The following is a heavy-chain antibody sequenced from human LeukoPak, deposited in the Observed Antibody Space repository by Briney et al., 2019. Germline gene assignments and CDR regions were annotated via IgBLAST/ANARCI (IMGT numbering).Heavy chain of an antibody. D-gene: IGHD5-24*01. CDR2: ISYDGSNK. J-gene: IGHJ3*02. CDR1: GFTFSSYG. Sequence: GSLRLSCAASGFTFSSYGMHWVRQAPGKGLEWVAVISYDGSNKYYADSVKGRFTISRDNSKNTLYLHMNSLRAEDTAMYYCAKKRDAFDIWGQGTVVAVSS. CDR3: AKKRDAFDI. V-gene: IGHV3-30*18.